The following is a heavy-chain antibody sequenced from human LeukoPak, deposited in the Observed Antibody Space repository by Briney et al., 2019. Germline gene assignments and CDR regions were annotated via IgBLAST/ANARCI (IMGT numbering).Heavy chain of an antibody. V-gene: IGHV4-59*01. J-gene: IGHJ4*02. CDR2: IYYSGST. D-gene: IGHD6-19*01. CDR3: ARATGGLVGC. Sequence: SETLSLTCTVSGGSISSYYWSWIRQPPGKGLEWIGYIYYSGSTNYNPSLKSRVTISEDTSKNQFSLKLSSVTAADTAVYYCARATGGLVGCWGQGTLVTVSS. CDR1: GGSISSYY.